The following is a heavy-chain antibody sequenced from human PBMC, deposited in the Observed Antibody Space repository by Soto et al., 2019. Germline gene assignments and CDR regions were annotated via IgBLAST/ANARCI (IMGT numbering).Heavy chain of an antibody. Sequence: EVQLVESGGGLIQPGGSLRLSCVASGFTVSSNYMSWVRRAPGRGLEWVSVSYSGGSTDYADSVKGRFTISRDNSKNTLYLQMNSLRAEDTAVYYCARARDGYNFLYEPTWGQGTLVTVSS. CDR3: ARARDGYNFLYEPT. CDR1: GFTVSSNY. CDR2: SYSGGST. V-gene: IGHV3-53*01. J-gene: IGHJ4*02. D-gene: IGHD5-12*01.